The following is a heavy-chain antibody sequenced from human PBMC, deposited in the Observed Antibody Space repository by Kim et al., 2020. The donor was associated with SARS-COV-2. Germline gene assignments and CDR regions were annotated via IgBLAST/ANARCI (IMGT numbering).Heavy chain of an antibody. J-gene: IGHJ3*02. CDR3: ARDGIAVAGTVNAFDI. D-gene: IGHD6-19*01. V-gene: IGHV4-4*07. Sequence: SETLSLTCTVSGGSISSYYWSWIRQPAGKGLEWIGRIYTSGSTNYNPSLKSRVTMSVDTSKNQFSLKLSSVTAADTAVYYCARDGIAVAGTVNAFDIWGQGQWSPSLQ. CDR2: IYTSGST. CDR1: GGSISSYY.